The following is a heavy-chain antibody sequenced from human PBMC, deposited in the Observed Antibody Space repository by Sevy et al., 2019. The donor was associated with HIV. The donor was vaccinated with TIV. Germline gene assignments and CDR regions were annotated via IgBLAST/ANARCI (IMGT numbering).Heavy chain of an antibody. Sequence: GGSLRLSCAASGFTFSTYWMHWVRQAPGKGLEWVSHINSEGSTTKYADSVQGRFTISRDNAENTLYLQMNSLRPEDMAVYYCARPKAGTIYREFQDWGQGSLVTVSS. V-gene: IGHV3-74*01. D-gene: IGHD1-26*01. CDR2: INSEGSTT. CDR1: GFTFSTYW. CDR3: ARPKAGTIYREFQD. J-gene: IGHJ1*01.